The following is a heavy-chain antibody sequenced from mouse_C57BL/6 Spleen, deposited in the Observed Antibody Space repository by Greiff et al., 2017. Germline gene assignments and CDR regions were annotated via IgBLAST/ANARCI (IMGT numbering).Heavy chain of an antibody. J-gene: IGHJ1*03. CDR3: ARTGGNGWYFDV. D-gene: IGHD2-1*01. CDR2: IYPGSGST. V-gene: IGHV1-55*01. Sequence: QVQLQQPGAELVKPGASVKMSCKASGFTFTSYWITWVKQRPGQGLEWIGDIYPGSGSTNYNEKFKSKATLTVDTSSSTAYMQLSSLTSEDSAVYNCARTGGNGWYFDVWGTGTTVTVSS. CDR1: GFTFTSYW.